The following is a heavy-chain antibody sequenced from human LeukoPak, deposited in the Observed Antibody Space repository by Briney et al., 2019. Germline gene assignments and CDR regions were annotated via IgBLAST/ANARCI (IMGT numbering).Heavy chain of an antibody. CDR3: VKYAMDV. Sequence: GGSLRLSCAASGFSFNSHWIMWVRQAPGKGLEWVANINEDGGEKYPADSVKGRFTISRDNAKKSLYLQMNSLRVEDTGVYYCVKYAMDVWGQGTTVTVSS. V-gene: IGHV3-7*01. CDR1: GFSFNSHW. CDR2: INEDGGEK. J-gene: IGHJ6*02.